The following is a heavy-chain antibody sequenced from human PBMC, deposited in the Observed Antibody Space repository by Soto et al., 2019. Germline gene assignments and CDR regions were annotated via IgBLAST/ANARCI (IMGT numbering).Heavy chain of an antibody. CDR3: ARRGDGMDV. D-gene: IGHD3-10*01. CDR2: INVGNGNT. V-gene: IGHV1-3*05. Sequence: QVQLVQSGAEEKKPGASVKVSCKASGYTFTSYAMHWVRQAPGQRLEWMGWINVGNGNTKYSQKFQGSVTITRDTSASTAYMELSSLRSEDTAVYYCARRGDGMDVWGQGTTVTVSS. J-gene: IGHJ6*02. CDR1: GYTFTSYA.